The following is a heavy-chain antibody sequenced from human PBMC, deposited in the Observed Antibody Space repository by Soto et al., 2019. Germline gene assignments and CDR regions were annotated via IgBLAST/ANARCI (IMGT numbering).Heavy chain of an antibody. CDR2: IYYSGST. CDR1: GGSISSYY. Sequence: SETLSLTCTVSGGSISSYYWSWIRQPPGKGLEWIGYIYYSGSTNYNPSLKSRVTISVDTSKNQFSLKLSSVTAADTAVYYCASGYYYDSSGYYHRSTLDYWGQGTLVTVS. CDR3: ASGYYYDSSGYYHRSTLDY. V-gene: IGHV4-59*08. J-gene: IGHJ4*02. D-gene: IGHD3-22*01.